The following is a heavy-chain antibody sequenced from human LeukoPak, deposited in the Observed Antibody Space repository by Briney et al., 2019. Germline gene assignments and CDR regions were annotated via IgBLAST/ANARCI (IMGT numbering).Heavy chain of an antibody. CDR3: ARARGDIVVVPAAIWFDP. V-gene: IGHV1-2*02. D-gene: IGHD2-2*01. Sequence: GALVKVSCKASGYTFTGYYMHWVRQAPGQGLEWMGWIKPNNGGTNYAQKFQGRVTMTRDTSISTAYMELSRLRSDDTAVYYCARARGDIVVVPAAIWFDPWGQGTLVTVSS. J-gene: IGHJ5*02. CDR1: GYTFTGYY. CDR2: IKPNNGGT.